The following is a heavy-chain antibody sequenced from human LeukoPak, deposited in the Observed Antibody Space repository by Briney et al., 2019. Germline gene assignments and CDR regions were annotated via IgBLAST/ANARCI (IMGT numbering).Heavy chain of an antibody. CDR3: VRVGTKTPIDH. CDR1: GYSFATYW. D-gene: IGHD1-7*01. J-gene: IGHJ5*02. CDR2: IYPGDSDT. V-gene: IGHV5-51*01. Sequence: GESLKISCKGSGYSFATYWIGWARLMPGKGLEWMGVIYPGDSDTRYSPSFQGQFSFSADKSINTAYLWWSSLRASDTALYYCVRVGTKTPIDHWGQGTLVTVSS.